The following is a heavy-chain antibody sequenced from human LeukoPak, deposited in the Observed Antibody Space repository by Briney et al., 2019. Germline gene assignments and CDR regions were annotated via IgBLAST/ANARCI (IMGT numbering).Heavy chain of an antibody. J-gene: IGHJ6*03. CDR3: ARGSRGVISYYYYYMDV. Sequence: PSETLSLTCAVSGGSISSGGYSWSWIRQPPGKGLEWIGYIYYSGSTYYNPSLKSRVTISVDTSKNQFSLKLSSVTAADTAVYYCARGSRGVISYYYYYMDVWGKGTTVTVSS. CDR1: GGSISSGGYS. D-gene: IGHD3-10*01. CDR2: IYYSGST. V-gene: IGHV4-30-4*07.